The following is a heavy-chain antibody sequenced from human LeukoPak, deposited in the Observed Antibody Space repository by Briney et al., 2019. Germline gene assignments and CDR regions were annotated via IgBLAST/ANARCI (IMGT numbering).Heavy chain of an antibody. Sequence: GGSLRLSCTASGFTFGDYGMSWVRQAPGKVLEWVGFIRSKAYGATTEYAASLKGRFTISRDDSKNIAYLQMNGLKTEDTAVYYCTRVGPSGGLWGFLDYWGQGTLVTVSS. CDR3: TRVGPSGGLWGFLDY. V-gene: IGHV3-49*04. D-gene: IGHD6-19*01. CDR1: GFTFGDYG. CDR2: IRSKAYGATT. J-gene: IGHJ4*02.